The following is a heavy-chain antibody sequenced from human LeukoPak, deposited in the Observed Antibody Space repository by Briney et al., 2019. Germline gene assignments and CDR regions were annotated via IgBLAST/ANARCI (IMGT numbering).Heavy chain of an antibody. V-gene: IGHV3-64*01. D-gene: IGHD3-3*01. J-gene: IGHJ4*02. Sequence: GGSLRLSCAASGFTFSNYVMHWVRQAPGKGLEYASAISSDGRNTYYANSVKGRFTISRDNSKNTLYLQMGSLRAEDMAVYYCARVRNYDFWSGYDSWGQGTLVIVSS. CDR2: ISSDGRNT. CDR1: GFTFSNYV. CDR3: ARVRNYDFWSGYDS.